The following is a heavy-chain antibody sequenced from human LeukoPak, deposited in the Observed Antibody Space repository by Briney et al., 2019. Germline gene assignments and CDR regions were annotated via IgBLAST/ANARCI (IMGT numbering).Heavy chain of an antibody. CDR2: IKQDGSEK. D-gene: IGHD3-3*01. J-gene: IGHJ6*02. V-gene: IGHV3-7*03. CDR3: ARDRQEWLLSYYYYGMDV. CDR1: GFTFSSYW. Sequence: GGSLRLSCAASGFTFSSYWMSWVRQAPGKGLERVANIKQDGSEKYYVDSVKGRFTISRDNAKNSLYLQMNSLRAEDTAVYYCARDRQEWLLSYYYYGMDVWGQGTTVTVSS.